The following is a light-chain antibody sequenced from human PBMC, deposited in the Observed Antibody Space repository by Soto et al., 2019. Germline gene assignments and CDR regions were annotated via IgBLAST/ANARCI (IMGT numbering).Light chain of an antibody. CDR2: DAS. V-gene: IGKV3-11*01. CDR3: QQHYNTPRT. J-gene: IGKJ1*01. CDR1: QSVSNY. Sequence: VFTQSPAALSLSTGERATLSCRASQSVSNYLAWYQQKPGQAPRLLIYDASNRATGIPARFSGSGSGTHFTLTISSLQPEDFATYYCQQHYNTPRTFGQGTKVAIK.